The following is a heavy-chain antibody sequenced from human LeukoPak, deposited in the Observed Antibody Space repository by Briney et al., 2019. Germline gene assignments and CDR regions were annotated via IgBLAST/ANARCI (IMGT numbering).Heavy chain of an antibody. CDR1: GGSISSYY. D-gene: IGHD3-22*01. CDR3: ARDLPYYDSSGYSIIDAFDV. Sequence: PSETLSLTCTVSGGSISSYYWSWIRQPPGKGLEWIGYIHYSGSTNYNPSLKSRVTVSVDTSKNQFSLKLSSVTAADTAVYFCARDLPYYDSSGYSIIDAFDVWGQGTMVTVSS. V-gene: IGHV4-59*01. J-gene: IGHJ3*01. CDR2: IHYSGST.